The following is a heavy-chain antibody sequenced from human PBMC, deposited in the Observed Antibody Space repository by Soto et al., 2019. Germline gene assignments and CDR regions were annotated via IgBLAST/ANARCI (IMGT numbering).Heavy chain of an antibody. CDR1: GFTFSSYA. J-gene: IGHJ4*02. V-gene: IGHV3-23*01. CDR3: AKDQAHYDFWSGYILDY. D-gene: IGHD3-3*01. CDR2: ISGSGGST. Sequence: EVQLLESGGGLVQPGGSLRLSCAASGFTFSSYAMSWVRQAPGKGLEGVSAISGSGGSTYYADSVKGRFTICRDNSKNTLYLQMNSLRAEDTAVYYCAKDQAHYDFWSGYILDYWGQGTLVTVSS.